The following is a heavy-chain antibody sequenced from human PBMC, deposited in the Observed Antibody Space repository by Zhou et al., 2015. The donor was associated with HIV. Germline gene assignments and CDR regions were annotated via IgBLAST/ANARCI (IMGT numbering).Heavy chain of an antibody. D-gene: IGHD5-24*01. CDR2: IIPIFGTA. J-gene: IGHJ4*02. CDR3: ARGDRRDGYNQYYFDY. Sequence: SSYAISWVRQAPGQGLEWMGGIIPIFGTANYAQKFQGRVTITADESTSTAYMELSSLRSEDTAVYYCARGDRRDGYNQYYFDYWGQGTLVTVSS. CDR1: SSYA. V-gene: IGHV1-69*01.